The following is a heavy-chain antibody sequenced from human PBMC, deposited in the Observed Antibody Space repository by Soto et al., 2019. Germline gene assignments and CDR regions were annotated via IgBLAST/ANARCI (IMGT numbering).Heavy chain of an antibody. J-gene: IGHJ6*02. CDR1: GGTFSSYA. Sequence: SVKVSCKASGGTFSSYAISWVRQAPGQGLEWMGGIIPIFGTANYAQKFQGRVTITADESTSTAYMELSSLRSEDTAVYYCARPYDSSGYYSYYYYGMDVWGQGTTVTVSS. D-gene: IGHD3-22*01. CDR3: ARPYDSSGYYSYYYYGMDV. CDR2: IIPIFGTA. V-gene: IGHV1-69*13.